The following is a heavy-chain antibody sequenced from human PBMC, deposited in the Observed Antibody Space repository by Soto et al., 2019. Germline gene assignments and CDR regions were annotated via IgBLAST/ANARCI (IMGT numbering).Heavy chain of an antibody. CDR1: GFTFSSYA. J-gene: IGHJ6*02. V-gene: IGHV3-30-3*01. Sequence: PGGSLRLSCAASGFTFSSYARHWVRQAPGKGLEWVAVISYDGSNKNYADSVKGRFTISRDNSKNTLYLQMNSLRAEDTAVYYCARGYDFWSGYYYPYGMDVWGQGTTVTVSS. D-gene: IGHD3-3*01. CDR2: ISYDGSNK. CDR3: ARGYDFWSGYYYPYGMDV.